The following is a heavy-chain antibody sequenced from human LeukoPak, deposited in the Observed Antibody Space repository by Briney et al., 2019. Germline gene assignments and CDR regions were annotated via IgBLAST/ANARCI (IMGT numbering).Heavy chain of an antibody. CDR1: GFTFSGSA. V-gene: IGHV3-73*01. Sequence: QPGGSLKLSCAASGFTFSGSAMHWVRQASGKGLEWVGRIRSKANSYATAYAASVKGRFTISRDDSKNTAYLQMNSLKTEDTAVYYCTRHGYCSGGSCYYYYGMDVWGQGTTVTVSS. J-gene: IGHJ6*02. CDR3: TRHGYCSGGSCYYYYGMDV. D-gene: IGHD2-15*01. CDR2: IRSKANSYAT.